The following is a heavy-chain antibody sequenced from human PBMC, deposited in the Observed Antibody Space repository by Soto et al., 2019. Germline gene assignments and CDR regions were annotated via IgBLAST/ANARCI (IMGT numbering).Heavy chain of an antibody. CDR2: INTNTGNP. J-gene: IGHJ6*02. D-gene: IGHD1-7*01. V-gene: IGHV7-4-1*01. CDR1: GYTLTSYA. CDR3: ARVGLTGTTIYYYGMDV. Sequence: ASVKVSCKASGYTLTSYAMNWVRQAPGQGLEWMGWINTNTGNPTYAQGFTGRFVFSLDTSVSTAYLQICSLKAEDTAVYYCARVGLTGTTIYYYGMDVWGQGTTVTVSS.